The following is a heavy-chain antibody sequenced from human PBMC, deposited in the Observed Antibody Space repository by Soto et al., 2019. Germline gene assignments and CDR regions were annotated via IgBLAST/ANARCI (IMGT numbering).Heavy chain of an antibody. D-gene: IGHD2-15*01. CDR1: GGTFSSHG. Sequence: GASVKVSCKASGGTFSSHGIFWMRQAPGQGLEWMGGIIPFFGIANYAQKFQGRVTITADESTNTAYMELSRLRSDDTAVYYCARDDGGNFDYWGQGTLVTVSS. J-gene: IGHJ4*02. V-gene: IGHV1-69*13. CDR2: IIPFFGIA. CDR3: ARDDGGNFDY.